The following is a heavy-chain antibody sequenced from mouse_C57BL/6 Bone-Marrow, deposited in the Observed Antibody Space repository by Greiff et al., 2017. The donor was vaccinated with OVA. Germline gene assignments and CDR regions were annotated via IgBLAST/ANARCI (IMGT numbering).Heavy chain of an antibody. Sequence: EVKVEESGGGLVKPGGSLKLSCAASGFTFSDYGMHWVRQAPEKGLEWVAYISSGSSTIYYADTVKGRFTIARDNAKNTLFLQMTSLRSEDTAMYYCASPNWECYFDYWGQGTTLTVSS. CDR1: GFTFSDYG. D-gene: IGHD4-1*02. V-gene: IGHV5-17*01. CDR2: ISSGSSTI. J-gene: IGHJ2*01. CDR3: ASPNWECYFDY.